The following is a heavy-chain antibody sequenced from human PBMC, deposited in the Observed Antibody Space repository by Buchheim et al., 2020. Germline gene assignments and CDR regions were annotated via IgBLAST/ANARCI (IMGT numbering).Heavy chain of an antibody. D-gene: IGHD6-6*01. CDR2: IKQDGSEK. Sequence: EVQLVESGGGLVQPGGSLRLSCAASGFTFSSYWMSWVRQAPGKGLEWVANIKQDGSEKYYVDSVKGRFTISRDNAKNSLYLPMNSLRAEDTAVYYCARDHPCGSSSCGFFDYWGQGTL. CDR1: GFTFSSYW. CDR3: ARDHPCGSSSCGFFDY. V-gene: IGHV3-7*01. J-gene: IGHJ4*02.